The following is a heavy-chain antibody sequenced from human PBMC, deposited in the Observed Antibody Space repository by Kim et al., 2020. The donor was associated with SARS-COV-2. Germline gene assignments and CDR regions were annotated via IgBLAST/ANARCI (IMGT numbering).Heavy chain of an antibody. CDR1: GGSISNFY. J-gene: IGHJ3*01. CDR3: ARRRYVEYAFDV. CDR2: IYYTGAT. Sequence: SETLSLTCTLSGGSISNFYWSCVRQPPGKGLQWIGNIYYTGATDYDPSLKSRVTISVDASNNRFSLNVNSVTAADTAVYYCARRRYVEYAFDVWGQGTTV. V-gene: IGHV4-59*08. D-gene: IGHD3-10*02.